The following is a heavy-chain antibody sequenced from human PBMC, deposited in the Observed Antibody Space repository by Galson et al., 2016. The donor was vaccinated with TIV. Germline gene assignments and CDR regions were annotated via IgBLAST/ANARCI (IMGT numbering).Heavy chain of an antibody. Sequence: LRLSCAAPGFTVSDYYMNWIRQAPGKGLEWLSYYSAVGTSIYYADSVKGRFTIARDNTKNSVFLQMDRLIVEDTAVYYCARAPTLGLRGSWYYFGSWGQGTLVTVSS. V-gene: IGHV3-11*04. CDR3: ARAPTLGLRGSWYYFGS. J-gene: IGHJ4*02. CDR2: YSAVGTSI. CDR1: GFTVSDYY. D-gene: IGHD5/OR15-5a*01.